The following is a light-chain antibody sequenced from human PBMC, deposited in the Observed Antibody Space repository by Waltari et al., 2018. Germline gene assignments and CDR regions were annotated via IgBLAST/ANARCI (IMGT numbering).Light chain of an antibody. CDR2: HVT. V-gene: IGLV2-14*03. CDR1: CSDVVAYAS. CDR3: SSYTTSGTLV. J-gene: IGLJ2*01. Sequence: QSALTQPVSVSGFLGQSITISCNGSCSDVVAYASVSWYQQHPGRPPTLMIFHVTERPSGISNRFSGSKSGNTASLTISGLQTEDEADYYCSSYTTSGTLVFGGGTKLTIL.